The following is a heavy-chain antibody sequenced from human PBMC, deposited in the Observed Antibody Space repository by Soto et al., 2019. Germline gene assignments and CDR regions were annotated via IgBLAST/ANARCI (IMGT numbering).Heavy chain of an antibody. J-gene: IGHJ6*02. CDR3: ARMARILVRPDSYYHYGVDF. CDR1: GYTFTSYG. V-gene: IGHV1-18*01. Sequence: QVQLVQSGAEVKKPGASVKVSCKASGYTFTSYGINWVRQAPGQGLEWMGWISAYNGNTNYAQKLQGRVTMTTDTSTRTAYQEQRSLKSDDTAVDYCARMARILVRPDSYYHYGVDFWGQGTTVTVSS. D-gene: IGHD3-22*01. CDR2: ISAYNGNT.